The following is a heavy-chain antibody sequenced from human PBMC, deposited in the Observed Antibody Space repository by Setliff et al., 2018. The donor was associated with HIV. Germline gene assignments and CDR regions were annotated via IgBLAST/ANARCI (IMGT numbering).Heavy chain of an antibody. Sequence: ASVKVSCKVSGYSLTDLSIHWVRQAPGKGLEWMGGFDPEDGETVYAQKLQGRVTMTEDTSTDTAYMELSSLRSGDTDIYYCSTIRAYYYDSSGQEYFQYWGHGTLVTVSS. CDR2: FDPEDGET. V-gene: IGHV1-24*01. J-gene: IGHJ1*01. D-gene: IGHD3-22*01. CDR3: STIRAYYYDSSGQEYFQY. CDR1: GYSLTDLS.